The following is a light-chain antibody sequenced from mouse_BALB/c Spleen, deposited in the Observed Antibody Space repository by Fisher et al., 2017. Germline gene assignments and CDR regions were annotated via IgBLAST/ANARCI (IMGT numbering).Light chain of an antibody. CDR3: QQWSSNPPIT. Sequence: DIVLTQSPAIMSASPGEKVTMTCRASSSVSSSYLHWYQQKSGASPKLWIYSTSNLASGVPARFSGSGSGTSYSLTISSMEAEDAATYYCQQWSSNPPITFGAGTKLELK. V-gene: IGKV4-57-1*01. CDR2: STS. J-gene: IGKJ5*01. CDR1: SSVSSSY.